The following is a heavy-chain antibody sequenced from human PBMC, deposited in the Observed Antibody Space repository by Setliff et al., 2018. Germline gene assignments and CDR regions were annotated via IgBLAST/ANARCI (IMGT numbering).Heavy chain of an antibody. V-gene: IGHV4-59*01. CDR2: INYSGNS. J-gene: IGHJ3*02. CDR3: ARDTRVRDSSSVPSDTFDI. Sequence: KPSETLSLTCNVSGVSISNYYWSWIRQPPGKGLEWIGNINYSGNSNYIPSLKSRVTISVDTPKNQFSLKLSSVTAADTAVYYCARDTRVRDSSSVPSDTFDIWGRGTMVTVS. CDR1: GVSISNYY. D-gene: IGHD2-15*01.